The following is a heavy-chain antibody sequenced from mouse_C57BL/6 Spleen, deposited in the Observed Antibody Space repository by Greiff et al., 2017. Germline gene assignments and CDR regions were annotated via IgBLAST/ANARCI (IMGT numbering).Heavy chain of an antibody. CDR2: IYPGSGST. CDR3: AREPFITTVVPYYFDY. CDR1: GYTFPSYW. D-gene: IGHD1-1*01. Sequence: QVQLKQPGAELVKPGASVKMSCKASGYTFPSYWITWVKQRPGQGLEWIGDIYPGSGSTNYNEKFKSKATLTVDTSSSTAYMQLSSLTSEDSAVYYCAREPFITTVVPYYFDYWGQGTTLTVSS. V-gene: IGHV1-55*01. J-gene: IGHJ2*01.